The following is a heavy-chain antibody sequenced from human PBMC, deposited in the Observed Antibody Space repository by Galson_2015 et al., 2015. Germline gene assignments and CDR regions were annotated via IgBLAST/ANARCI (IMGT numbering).Heavy chain of an antibody. V-gene: IGHV1-8*01. CDR3: ARGCKITMVRGVIIRPRIYYYYMDV. CDR1: GYTFTSYD. CDR2: MNPNSGNT. Sequence: SVKVSCKASGYTFTSYDINWVRQATGQGLEWMGWMNPNSGNTGYAQKFQGRVTMTRNTSISTAYMELSSLRSEDTAVYYCARGCKITMVRGVIIRPRIYYYYMDVWGKGTTVTVSS. J-gene: IGHJ6*03. D-gene: IGHD3-10*01.